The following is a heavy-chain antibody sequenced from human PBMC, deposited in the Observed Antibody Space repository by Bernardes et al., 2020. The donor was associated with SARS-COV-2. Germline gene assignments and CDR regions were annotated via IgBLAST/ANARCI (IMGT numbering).Heavy chain of an antibody. CDR1: GFTFRDYT. J-gene: IGHJ5*01. CDR2: IWHDGSRE. Sequence: GSLRLSCAASGFTFRDYTMHWVRHAPGQGLEWVAVIWHDGSREYYVDSVKGRFAISRDNSNNTLYLQMNNLRVEDTALYRCATEDGEWLESWGQGTLVTVSS. D-gene: IGHD4-17*01. CDR3: ATEDGEWLES. V-gene: IGHV3-33*01.